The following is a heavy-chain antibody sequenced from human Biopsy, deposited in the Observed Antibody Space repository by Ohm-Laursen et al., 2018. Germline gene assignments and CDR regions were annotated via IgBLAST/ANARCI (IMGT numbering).Heavy chain of an antibody. CDR1: GFTFSSYG. D-gene: IGHD4-17*01. V-gene: IGHV3-NL1*01. CDR3: AKPADSYGSEFYFDY. Sequence: GSLRLSCAASGFTFSSYGMHWVRQAPGKGLEWVSVINTSGGSTHYAVSVKGRFTISRDNSKNTLYLRMNSLRAEDTAVYYCAKPADSYGSEFYFDYRGQGTLVTVSS. CDR2: INTSGGST. J-gene: IGHJ4*02.